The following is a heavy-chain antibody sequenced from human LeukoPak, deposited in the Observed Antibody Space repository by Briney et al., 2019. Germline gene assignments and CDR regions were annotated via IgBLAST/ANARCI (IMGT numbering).Heavy chain of an antibody. D-gene: IGHD3-22*01. CDR2: IIPIFGTA. Sequence: SVKVSCKASGGTFSSYAISWVRQAPGQGLEWMGGIIPIFGTANYAQKFQGRVTITADESTSTAYMELGSLRSEDTAVYYCARVNRDSSGYYYYYGMDVWGQGTTVTVSS. J-gene: IGHJ6*02. V-gene: IGHV1-69*01. CDR3: ARVNRDSSGYYYYYGMDV. CDR1: GGTFSSYA.